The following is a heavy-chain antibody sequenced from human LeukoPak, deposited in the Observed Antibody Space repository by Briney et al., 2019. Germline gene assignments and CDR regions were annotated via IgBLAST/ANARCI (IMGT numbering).Heavy chain of an antibody. V-gene: IGHV1-18*01. CDR3: ARGGPAAYYYYYYMDV. CDR2: ISAYNGNT. J-gene: IGHJ6*03. CDR1: GYTFPSYG. Sequence: GASVNVSCKASGYTFPSYGISWVRQAPGQGLEWMGWISAYNGNTNYAQKLQGRVTMTTDTSTSTAYMELRSLRSDDTAVYYCARGGPAAYYYYYYMDVWGKGTTVTVSS. D-gene: IGHD2-2*01.